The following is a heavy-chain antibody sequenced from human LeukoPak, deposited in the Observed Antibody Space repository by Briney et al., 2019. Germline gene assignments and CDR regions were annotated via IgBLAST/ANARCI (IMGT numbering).Heavy chain of an antibody. CDR2: VSYSGNT. V-gene: IGHV4-39*01. J-gene: IGHJ4*02. D-gene: IGHD1-7*01. CDR1: GGSISSSSYY. CDR3: ARHEWNYVTYFDF. Sequence: SETLSLTCTVSGGSISSSSYYWGWIRQPPWKGLEWIGSVSYSGNTYYNPSLKNRITILVDTSKNQFSLKLSSVTAADTAVDYCARHEWNYVTYFDFWGQGTRVTVSS.